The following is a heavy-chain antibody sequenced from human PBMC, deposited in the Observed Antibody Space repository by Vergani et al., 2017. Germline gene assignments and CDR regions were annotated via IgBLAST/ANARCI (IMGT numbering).Heavy chain of an antibody. CDR1: GGSFSGYY. V-gene: IGHV3-23*01. Sequence: VQLQQWGAGLLKPSETLSLTCAVYGGSFSGYYWSWIRQPPEKGLEWVSAITLRGANTYYADSVKGRFTIFRYNSKNTLYLQMNSLRAEDTAVYYCAKQYYPSGIQIFDYWGQGTLVTVSS. J-gene: IGHJ4*02. CDR3: AKQYYPSGIQIFDY. CDR2: ITLRGANT. D-gene: IGHD3-10*01.